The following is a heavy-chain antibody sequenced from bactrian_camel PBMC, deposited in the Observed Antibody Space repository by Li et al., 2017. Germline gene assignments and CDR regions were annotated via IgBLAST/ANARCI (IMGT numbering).Heavy chain of an antibody. Sequence: VQLVESGGGSVQAGGSLSLSCAASGYTRSTRYMGWLRHQAPGQKREGVAAIERSGKITYADSVLGRFTISRDNAKNTLYLIINNPSPEDTAIYYCAASMTTYGGYGPLSTYEYNYWSQGTQVTVS. J-gene: IGHJ4*01. CDR3: AASMTTYGGYGPLSTYEYNY. D-gene: IGHD4*01. CDR1: GYTRSTRY. CDR2: IERSGKI. V-gene: IGHV3S53*01.